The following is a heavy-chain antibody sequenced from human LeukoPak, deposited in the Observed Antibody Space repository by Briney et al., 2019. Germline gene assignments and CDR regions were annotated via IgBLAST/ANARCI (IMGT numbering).Heavy chain of an antibody. CDR3: ARDVSSNRNDL. V-gene: IGHV1-18*01. CDR2: ITAYNGNT. J-gene: IGHJ3*01. CDR1: GYTFRDYG. Sequence: ASVKVSCKASGYTFRDYGISWVRQAPGQGLEWMGWITAYNGNTIYAQKFQGRVTMTTDTTTSTGYMEVRSLRSDDTAVYYCARDVSSNRNDLWGQGTTVTVSA. D-gene: IGHD2/OR15-2a*01.